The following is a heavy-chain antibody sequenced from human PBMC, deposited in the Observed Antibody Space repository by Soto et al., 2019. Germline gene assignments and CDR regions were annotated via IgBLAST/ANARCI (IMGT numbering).Heavy chain of an antibody. D-gene: IGHD6-19*01. V-gene: IGHV1-69*08. CDR1: GGTFSSYT. Sequence: QVQLVQSGAEVKKPGSSVKVSCKASGGTFSSYTISWVRQAPGQGLEWMGRIIPILGIANYAQKFQGRVRITADKSTSTAYMELSSLRSEDTAVYYCARDAGYSSGWFPTDYWGQGTLVTVSS. CDR2: IIPILGIA. J-gene: IGHJ4*02. CDR3: ARDAGYSSGWFPTDY.